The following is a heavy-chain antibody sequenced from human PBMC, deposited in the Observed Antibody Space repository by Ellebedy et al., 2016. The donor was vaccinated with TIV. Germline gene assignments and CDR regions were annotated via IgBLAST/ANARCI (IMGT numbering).Heavy chain of an antibody. D-gene: IGHD3-10*01. CDR3: ARVGTRISVVRGVDRGGYYFDY. V-gene: IGHV1-69*13. CDR2: IIPIFGTA. J-gene: IGHJ4*02. CDR1: GGTFSSYA. Sequence: SVKVSCXASGGTFSSYAISWVRQAPGQGLEWMGGIIPIFGTANYAQKFQDRVTITADESTSTAYMELSSLRSEDTAVYYCARVGTRISVVRGVDRGGYYFDYWGQGTLVTVSS.